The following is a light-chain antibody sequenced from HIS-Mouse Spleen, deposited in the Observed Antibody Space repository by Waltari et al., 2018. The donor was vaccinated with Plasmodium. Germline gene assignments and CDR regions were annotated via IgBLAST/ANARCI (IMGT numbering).Light chain of an antibody. Sequence: EIVMTQSPATLSVSPGERATLSCRASQSVSSNLAWYQQKPGQAPRLLIYGASTRATGIPARFSGSGSGTDFTLTISSLEPEDFAVYYCQQRSNWPRVLTFGGGTKVEIK. CDR2: GAS. J-gene: IGKJ4*01. CDR3: QQRSNWPRVLT. CDR1: QSVSSN. V-gene: IGKV3-15*01.